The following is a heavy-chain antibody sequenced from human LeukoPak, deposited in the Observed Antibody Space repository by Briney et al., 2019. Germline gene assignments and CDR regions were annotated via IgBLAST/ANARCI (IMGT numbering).Heavy chain of an antibody. D-gene: IGHD3-10*01. CDR1: GNSFTSYW. Sequence: PGESLKISCKGSGNSFTSYWIGWVRQMPGKGLEWMGIIYPADSDTRYSPSFQGQVTISADKSISTAYLQWSSLKASDTAMYYCARREGYYYGSRSYSKYWGQGTLVTVSS. V-gene: IGHV5-51*03. CDR3: ARREGYYYGSRSYSKY. J-gene: IGHJ4*02. CDR2: IYPADSDT.